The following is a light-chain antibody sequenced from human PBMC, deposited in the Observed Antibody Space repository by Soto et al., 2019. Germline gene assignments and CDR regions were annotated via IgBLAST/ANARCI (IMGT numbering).Light chain of an antibody. V-gene: IGKV3-20*01. J-gene: IGKJ4*01. CDR1: HDISSSY. CDR3: QHYGGSVLT. Sequence: EIVLTQSPGALSLSPGERATLSCRTSHDISSSYLAWYQQKRGQAPRLLMYGASTRATGIPDRFSGSGFWTDFTLIISRLESEDFAVYYCQHYGGSVLTFGGGTKVEIK. CDR2: GAS.